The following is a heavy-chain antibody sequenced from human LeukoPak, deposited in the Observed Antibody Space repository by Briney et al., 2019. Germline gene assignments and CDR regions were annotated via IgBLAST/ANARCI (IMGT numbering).Heavy chain of an antibody. Sequence: PGGSLRLSCAASGITFSSYTMNWVRQAPGKGLEWVSSISSSSTYIYYADSVKGRFTISRDNAKNSLYLQMSSLRTEDTAIYYCARGSSSSYYWGQGTLVTVSS. CDR3: ARGSSSSYY. CDR1: GITFSSYT. D-gene: IGHD6-6*01. V-gene: IGHV3-21*01. J-gene: IGHJ4*02. CDR2: ISSSSTYI.